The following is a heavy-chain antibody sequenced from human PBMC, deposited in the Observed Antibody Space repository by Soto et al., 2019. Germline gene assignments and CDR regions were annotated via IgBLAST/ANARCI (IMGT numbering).Heavy chain of an antibody. V-gene: IGHV1-18*01. D-gene: IGHD3-3*01. CDR2: ISAYNGNT. CDR3: ARAAYDFWSGYPPDY. J-gene: IGHJ4*02. CDR1: GYTFTSYG. Sequence: ASVKVSCQASGYTFTSYGISWVRQAPGQGLEWMGWISAYNGNTNYAQKLQGRVTMTTDTSTSTAYMELRSLRSDDTAVYYCARAAYDFWSGYPPDYWGQGTLVTVSS.